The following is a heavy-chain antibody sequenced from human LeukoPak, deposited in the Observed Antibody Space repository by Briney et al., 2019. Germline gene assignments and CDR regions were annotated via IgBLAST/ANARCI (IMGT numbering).Heavy chain of an antibody. V-gene: IGHV3-43*02. CDR1: GFAFDEYG. Sequence: GGSLRLSCAGSGFAFDEYGIHWVRQAPGKGLEWLSVTSGNGRATDYADSVKGRFTTSRDNSKSSLYLHINNLSTEDTALYYCAKETWSNSFSDFDHWGQGTLVTVSS. CDR3: AKETWSNSFSDFDH. D-gene: IGHD3-3*01. CDR2: TSGNGRAT. J-gene: IGHJ4*02.